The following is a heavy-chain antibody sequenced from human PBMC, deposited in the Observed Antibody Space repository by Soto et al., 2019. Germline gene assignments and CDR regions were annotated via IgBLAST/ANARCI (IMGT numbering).Heavy chain of an antibody. Sequence: PAETLSLTCNVSGGAITSYYWSWSGQSPGKGLEWIGQIFYTGNTNYNPSLKSRVTMSVDIPKKQFSLKLRSVTTADTAIYFCARNNVRGVSNSYNWMDPWGQGTLVTVSS. CDR1: GGAITSYY. CDR3: ARNNVRGVSNSYNWMDP. D-gene: IGHD3-10*01. CDR2: IFYTGNT. V-gene: IGHV4-59*01. J-gene: IGHJ5*02.